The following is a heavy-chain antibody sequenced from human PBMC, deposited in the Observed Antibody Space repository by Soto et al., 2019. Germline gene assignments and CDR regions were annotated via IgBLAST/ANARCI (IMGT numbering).Heavy chain of an antibody. CDR3: ARDKAWEYYDFWSGYLNWFDP. CDR1: GYTFTSYY. CDR2: INPSGGST. V-gene: IGHV1-46*03. Sequence: ASVKVSCKASGYTFTSYYIHWVRQAPGQGLEWMGIINPSGGSTSYAQKFQGRVTMTRDTSTSTVYMELSSLRSEDTAVYYCARDKAWEYYDFWSGYLNWFDPWGQGTLVTVSS. J-gene: IGHJ5*02. D-gene: IGHD3-3*01.